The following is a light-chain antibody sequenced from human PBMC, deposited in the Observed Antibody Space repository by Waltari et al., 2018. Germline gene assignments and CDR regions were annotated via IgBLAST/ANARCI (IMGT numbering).Light chain of an antibody. Sequence: SVLTQPPSVSAAPGQRVTISCSGGSSNIGNNYLSWYRQFPGTAPKLPIYENSERPSGIPGRCSGSKSGTSATLDITGLQAGDEADYYCGTWDSSLSGAVFGGGTHLTVL. CDR1: SSNIGNNY. CDR2: ENS. CDR3: GTWDSSLSGAV. V-gene: IGLV1-51*02. J-gene: IGLJ7*01.